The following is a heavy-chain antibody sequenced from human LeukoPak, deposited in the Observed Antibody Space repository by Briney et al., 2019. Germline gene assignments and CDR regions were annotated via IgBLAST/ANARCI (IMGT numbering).Heavy chain of an antibody. V-gene: IGHV1-46*01. Sequence: GSVKVSCKASGYTFTSYYMHWVRQAPGQGLEWMGIINPSGGSTSYAQKFQGRVTMTRDMSTSTDYMELSSLRSEDTAAYYCARDNSVEDTAWWFDPWGQGTLVTVSS. D-gene: IGHD4-23*01. CDR3: ARDNSVEDTAWWFDP. CDR1: GYTFTSYY. CDR2: INPSGGST. J-gene: IGHJ5*02.